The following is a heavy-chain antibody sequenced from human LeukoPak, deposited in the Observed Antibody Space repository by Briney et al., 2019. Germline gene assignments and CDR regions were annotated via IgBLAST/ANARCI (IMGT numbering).Heavy chain of an antibody. CDR2: IYPGDSDT. CDR3: ARSAVAGTGDWYFDL. Sequence: GESLKISCKGSGYSFTSYWIGWVRQMPGKGLEWMGIIYPGDSDTRYSPSFQGQVTISADKSISTAYLQWSSLKASDTAMYYCARSAVAGTGDWYFDLWGRGTLVTVSS. J-gene: IGHJ2*01. D-gene: IGHD6-19*01. CDR1: GYSFTSYW. V-gene: IGHV5-51*01.